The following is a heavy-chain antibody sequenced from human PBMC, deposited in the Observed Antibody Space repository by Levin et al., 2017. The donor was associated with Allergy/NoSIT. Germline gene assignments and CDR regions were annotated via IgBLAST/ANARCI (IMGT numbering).Heavy chain of an antibody. CDR3: ARDLPSARLVTTYDY. D-gene: IGHD4-17*01. CDR1: GFTFSGFN. J-gene: IGHJ4*02. Sequence: GGSLRLSCAASGFTFSGFNMNWVRQAPGKGLEWVSYISSSSSIIHYADSVKGRFTISRDDAKKSLYLQMNSLRAEDTAVYYCARDLPSARLVTTYDYWGQGTLVTVSS. CDR2: ISSSSSII. V-gene: IGHV3-48*01.